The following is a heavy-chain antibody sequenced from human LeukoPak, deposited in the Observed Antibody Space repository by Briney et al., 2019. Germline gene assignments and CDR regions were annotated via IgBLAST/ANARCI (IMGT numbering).Heavy chain of an antibody. J-gene: IGHJ3*02. D-gene: IGHD1-1*01. CDR3: ARFKVGTNTTQKNAFDI. CDR1: GFTFSNYA. CDR2: ISFDATKE. V-gene: IGHV3-30*01. Sequence: GGSLRLSCAASGFTFSNYAMHWVRQAPGKGLEWVAVISFDATKEYFGKSVKGRFTISRDNSKATLYLQMHRLRIEDTALYFCARFKVGTNTTQKNAFDIWGRGTVVAVTS.